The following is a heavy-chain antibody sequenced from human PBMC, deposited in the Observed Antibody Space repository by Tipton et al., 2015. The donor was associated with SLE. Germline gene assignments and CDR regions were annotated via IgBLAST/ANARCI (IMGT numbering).Heavy chain of an antibody. CDR3: ATDRYAGVSGPGRAYAY. CDR1: GSTFTRAW. Sequence: SLRLSCATSGSTFTRAWMSWVRQAPGKGLEWVGHLKTKAEGGPTDYAAPVKGRFTISRDDSGNTFFLQMNSLRTEDTAVYYCATDRYAGVSGPGRAYAYWGQGALVTVSS. D-gene: IGHD3-10*01. J-gene: IGHJ4*02. V-gene: IGHV3-15*01. CDR2: LKTKAEGGPT.